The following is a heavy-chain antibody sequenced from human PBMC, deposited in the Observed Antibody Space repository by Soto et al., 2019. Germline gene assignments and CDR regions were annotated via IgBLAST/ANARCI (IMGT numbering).Heavy chain of an antibody. Sequence: SETLSLTCTVSGGSISSGGYYWSWTRQHPGKGLEWIGYIYYSGITYYNPSLKSRVTISVDTSKNQFSLKLSSVTAADTAVYYCARDRRDSLYYYYYGMDVWGQGTTVTVSS. CDR3: ARDRRDSLYYYYYGMDV. CDR1: GGSISSGGYY. CDR2: IYYSGIT. V-gene: IGHV4-31*03. D-gene: IGHD2-15*01. J-gene: IGHJ6*02.